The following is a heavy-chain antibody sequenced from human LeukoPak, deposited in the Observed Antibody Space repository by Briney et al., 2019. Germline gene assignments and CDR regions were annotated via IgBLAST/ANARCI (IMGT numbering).Heavy chain of an antibody. CDR2: ISGGGGST. D-gene: IGHD2-2*03. CDR3: AKALGIVVVPAASPTPFDP. CDR1: GFTFSSYA. Sequence: GGSLRLSCAASGFTFSSYAMSWVRQAPGKGLEWVSAISGGGGSTYYADSVKGRFTISRDNSKNTLYLQMNSLRAEDTAVYYCAKALGIVVVPAASPTPFDPWGQGTLVTVSS. V-gene: IGHV3-23*01. J-gene: IGHJ5*02.